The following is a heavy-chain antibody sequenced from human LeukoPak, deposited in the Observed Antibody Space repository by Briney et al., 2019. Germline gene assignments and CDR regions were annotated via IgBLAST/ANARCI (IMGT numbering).Heavy chain of an antibody. CDR2: ISSSGSTM. CDR3: AELGITMIGGV. CDR1: GFTFSSYE. J-gene: IGHJ6*04. Sequence: PGGSLRLSCAASGFTFSSYEMNWVRQAPGKGLEWVSYISSSGSTMYYADSVKGRFTISRDNAKNSLYLQMNSLRAEDTAVYYCAELGITMIGGVWGKGTTVTIFS. V-gene: IGHV3-48*03. D-gene: IGHD3-10*02.